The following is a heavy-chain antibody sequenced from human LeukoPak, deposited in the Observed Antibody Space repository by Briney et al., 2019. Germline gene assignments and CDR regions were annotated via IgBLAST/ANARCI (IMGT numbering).Heavy chain of an antibody. CDR3: ARHAPVAAERNFDY. CDR2: IYYSGST. D-gene: IGHD6-19*01. V-gene: IGHV4-59*08. J-gene: IGHJ4*02. Sequence: SETLSLTCTVSGVSISSYYRSWLRQPPGKGLAWVGYIYYSGSTNYNPSLKSRVTISVDTYTNQTSLKQSSVTTADTPVFYCARHAPVAAERNFDYWGQGTLVTVSS. CDR1: GVSISSYY.